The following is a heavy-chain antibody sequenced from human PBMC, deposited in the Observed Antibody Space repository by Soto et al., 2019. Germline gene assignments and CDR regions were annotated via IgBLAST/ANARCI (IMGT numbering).Heavy chain of an antibody. CDR2: ISAYNGNT. D-gene: IGHD2-15*01. CDR1: GYTFTSYG. CDR3: ARETMGGYCSGGSCYYLTFDF. V-gene: IGHV1-18*01. Sequence: GASVKVSCKASGYTFTSYGISWVRQAPGQGLEWMGWISAYNGNTNYAQKLQGRVTMTTDTSTSTAYMELRSLRSDDTAVYYCARETMGGYCSGGSCYYLTFDFWGQGTLVTFSP. J-gene: IGHJ4*02.